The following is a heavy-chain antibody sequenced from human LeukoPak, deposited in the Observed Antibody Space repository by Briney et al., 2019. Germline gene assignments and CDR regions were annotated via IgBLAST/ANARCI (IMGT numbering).Heavy chain of an antibody. CDR3: ARAVGSGSYYNVFYYCYGMDV. CDR1: GYTFTSYA. CDR2: INAGNGNT. V-gene: IGHV1-3*01. Sequence: ASVKVSCKASGYTFTSYAMHWVRQAPGQRLEWMGWINAGNGNTKYSQKFQGRVTITRDTSASTAYMELSSLRSEDTAVYYCARAVGSGSYYNVFYYCYGMDVWGQGTTVTVSS. J-gene: IGHJ6*02. D-gene: IGHD3-10*01.